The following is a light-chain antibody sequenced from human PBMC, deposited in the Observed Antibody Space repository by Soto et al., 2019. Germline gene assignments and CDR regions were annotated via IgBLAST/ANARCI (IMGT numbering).Light chain of an antibody. J-gene: IGKJ2*01. V-gene: IGKV4-1*01. CDR3: HHYYSTPYT. Sequence: DIVMTQSPDSLAVSLGERATINCKSSQSVFYSSINKNYLAWYQQKPGQPPKLLIYWASTRESGVPDRFSGSGSVTDFTLTISSLQAEDVAVYYCHHYYSTPYTFGQGTKLEIK. CDR2: WAS. CDR1: QSVFYSSINKNY.